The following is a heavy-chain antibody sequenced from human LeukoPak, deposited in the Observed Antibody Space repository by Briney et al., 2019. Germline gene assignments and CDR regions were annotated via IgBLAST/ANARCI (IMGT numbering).Heavy chain of an antibody. CDR1: GFTFSSYA. V-gene: IGHV3-74*01. CDR3: ARPETQYSSGLDGFDI. CDR2: INSDGSRT. J-gene: IGHJ3*02. D-gene: IGHD6-19*01. Sequence: GGSLRLSCAASGFTFSSYAMSWVRQAPGKRLEWVSRINSDGSRTTYADSVKGRFTISRDNAKNTLYLQMNSLRTEDTAVYYCARPETQYSSGLDGFDIWGQGTMVTVSS.